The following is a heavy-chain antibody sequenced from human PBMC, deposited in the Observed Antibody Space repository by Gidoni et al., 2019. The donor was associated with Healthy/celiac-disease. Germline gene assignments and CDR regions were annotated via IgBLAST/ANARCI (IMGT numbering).Heavy chain of an antibody. J-gene: IGHJ4*02. D-gene: IGHD1-26*01. CDR3: ARDSGSPGCFDY. CDR1: GYTFTGYY. Sequence: QVQLVQSGAEVKTPGASVKVSCKASGYTFTGYYMHWVRQAPGQGLEWMVWINPNSGGTNYAQKFQGRVTMTRDTSISTAYMELSRLGADDTAVYYWARDSGSPGCFDYWGQGTLVTVSS. CDR2: INPNSGGT. V-gene: IGHV1-2*02.